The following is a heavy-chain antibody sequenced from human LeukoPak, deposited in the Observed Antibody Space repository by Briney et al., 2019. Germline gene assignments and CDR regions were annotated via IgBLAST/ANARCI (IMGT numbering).Heavy chain of an antibody. CDR2: IWYDGSHE. CDR1: GYTYSSYG. CDR3: AREIRSRWYYLDS. Sequence: PGRSLRLSCAASGYTYSSYGMNWLCQAPAKGLEGVAVIWYDGSHEYYADSVRGRFTISRDNSKNTLYLQMDSLRAEDTAAYYCAREIRSRWYYLDSWGQGTLVTVSS. V-gene: IGHV3-33*08. D-gene: IGHD2-15*01. J-gene: IGHJ4*02.